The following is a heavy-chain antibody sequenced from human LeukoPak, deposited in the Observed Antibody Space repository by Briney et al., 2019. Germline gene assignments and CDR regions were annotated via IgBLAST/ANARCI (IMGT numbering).Heavy chain of an antibody. CDR1: GGSISSYY. J-gene: IGHJ3*02. Sequence: SETLSLTCTVSGGSISSYYWSWIRQPPGKGLEWIGYIYYSGSTNYNPSLKSRVTISVDTSKNQFSLKLSSVTAADTAVYYCARETTPSAAFDIWGQGTMVTVSS. CDR3: ARETTPSAAFDI. D-gene: IGHD4-11*01. V-gene: IGHV4-59*01. CDR2: IYYSGST.